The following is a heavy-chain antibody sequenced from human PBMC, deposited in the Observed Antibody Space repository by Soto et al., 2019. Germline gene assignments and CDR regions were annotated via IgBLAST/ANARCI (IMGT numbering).Heavy chain of an antibody. CDR3: ARVGTYYDPSGYYMLDFDY. D-gene: IGHD3-22*01. Sequence: PSETLSLTCGVSGGSINSYHWSWIRQPPGKGLEWIGYISYSGTTNFNPSLQSRVTISVDTSKNQFSLKLSSVTAADTAVYYCARVGTYYDPSGYYMLDFDYWGQGTLVTVSS. V-gene: IGHV4-59*01. CDR2: ISYSGTT. J-gene: IGHJ4*02. CDR1: GGSINSYH.